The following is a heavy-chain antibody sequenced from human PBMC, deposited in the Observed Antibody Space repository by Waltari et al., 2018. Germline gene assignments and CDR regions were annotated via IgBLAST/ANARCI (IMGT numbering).Heavy chain of an antibody. V-gene: IGHV4-34*01. CDR2: LNHSGST. CDR1: GGSFSGYY. CDR3: ARDLSIYCSGGSCPGY. Sequence: QVQLQQWGAGLLKPSETLSLTCAVYGGSFSGYYWSWIRQPPGKGLEWIGELNHSGSTNYHPSLKSRVTISVDTSKNQFSLKLRSVTAADTAVYYCARDLSIYCSGGSCPGYWVQGTLVTVSS. D-gene: IGHD2-15*01. J-gene: IGHJ4*02.